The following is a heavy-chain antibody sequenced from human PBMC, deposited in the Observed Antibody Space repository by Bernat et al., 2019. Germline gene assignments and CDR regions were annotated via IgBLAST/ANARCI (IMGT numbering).Heavy chain of an antibody. V-gene: IGHV3-20*04. CDR3: ARDSGSYSSDFDY. Sequence: RLVGSGGGGFRPGGSLRLSCAASGFPFVDYGLSWVRQAPGKGLEWVSGINWNGGSTGYADAVKGRFTISRDNAKNSLYLQMNSLSAEDTALYYCARDSGSYSSDFDYWGQGTLVTVSS. J-gene: IGHJ4*02. D-gene: IGHD1-26*01. CDR1: GFPFVDYG. CDR2: INWNGGST.